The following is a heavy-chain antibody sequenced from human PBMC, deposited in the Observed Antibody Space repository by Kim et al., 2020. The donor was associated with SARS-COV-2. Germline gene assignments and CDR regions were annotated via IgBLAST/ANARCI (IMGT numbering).Heavy chain of an antibody. Sequence: GGSLRLSCAASGFTFSSYGMHWVRQAPGKGLEWVAVISYDGSNKYYADSVKGRFTISRDNSKNTLYLQMNSLRAEDTAVYYCAKDRGVKWELMYYFDYWGQGTLVTVSS. D-gene: IGHD1-26*01. V-gene: IGHV3-30*18. CDR2: ISYDGSNK. CDR3: AKDRGVKWELMYYFDY. CDR1: GFTFSSYG. J-gene: IGHJ4*02.